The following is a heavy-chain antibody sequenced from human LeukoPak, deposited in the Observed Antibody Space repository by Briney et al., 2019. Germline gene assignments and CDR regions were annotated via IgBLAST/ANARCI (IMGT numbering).Heavy chain of an antibody. D-gene: IGHD6-13*01. CDR3: ARDPGSSSTNWCFDL. J-gene: IGHJ2*01. V-gene: IGHV3-33*01. CDR2: IWHDGSNK. Sequence: GRSLRLSCAASGLTFRSYGMHWVRQAPGKGLEWVAVIWHDGSNKYYADSVKGRFTISKDNAKNSLYLQMNSLRAEDTAVYYCARDPGSSSTNWCFDLWGRGTLVTVSS. CDR1: GLTFRSYG.